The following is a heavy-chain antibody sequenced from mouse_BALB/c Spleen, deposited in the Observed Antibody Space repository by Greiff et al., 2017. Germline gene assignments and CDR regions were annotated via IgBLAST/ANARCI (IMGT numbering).Heavy chain of an antibody. CDR3: ARDRSYAMDY. CDR1: GFTFSSYA. D-gene: IGHD2-14*01. V-gene: IGHV5-6-5*01. CDR2: ISSGGST. J-gene: IGHJ4*01. Sequence: EVQGVESGGGLVKPGGSLKLSCAASGFTFSSYAMSWVRQTPEKRLEWVASISSGGSTYYPDSVKGRFTISRDNARNILYLQMSSLRSEDTAMYYCARDRSYAMDYWGQGTSVTVSA.